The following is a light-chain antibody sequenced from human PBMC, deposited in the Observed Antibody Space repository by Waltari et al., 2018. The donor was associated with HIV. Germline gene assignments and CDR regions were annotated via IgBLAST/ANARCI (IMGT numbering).Light chain of an antibody. V-gene: IGLV1-40*01. J-gene: IGLJ2*01. CDR1: NSHIATHE. CDR2: NTN. CDR3: QSSDSTLSGSV. Sequence: QSVLTQPPSVSGAPGQWVTLSCTGGNSHIATHEVHWSQQLPGTAPQLPIYNTNNRPSGVPDRFSGSKSGTSASLAITGLQAEDEADYYCQSSDSTLSGSVFGGGTKLTVL.